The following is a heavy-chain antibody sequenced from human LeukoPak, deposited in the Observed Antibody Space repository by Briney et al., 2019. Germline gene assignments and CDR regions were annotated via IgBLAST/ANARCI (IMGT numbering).Heavy chain of an antibody. CDR2: IYYSGRT. J-gene: IGHJ4*02. CDR1: GGSISSSSYY. V-gene: IGHV4-39*07. D-gene: IGHD3-3*01. CDR3: ARLPDITVFGVVSSRPKYYFDY. Sequence: SETLSLTRTVSGGSISSSSYYWGWIRQPPGKGLEWIGTIYYSGRTYYNPSLKSRVTISVDTSKNQFSLKLSSVTAADTAVYYCARLPDITVFGVVSSRPKYYFDYWGQGTLVTVSS.